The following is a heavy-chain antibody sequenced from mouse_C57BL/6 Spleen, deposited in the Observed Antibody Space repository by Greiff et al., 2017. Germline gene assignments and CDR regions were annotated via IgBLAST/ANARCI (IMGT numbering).Heavy chain of an antibody. Sequence: VQLQQPGAELARPGSSVKLSCKASGYTFTSYWMHWVQQRPIQGLEWIGNIDPSDSETHYNQKFKDKATLTVDKSSSTDYMQLSSLTSEDSAVYYCARDYCGSSGFAYWGQGTLVTVSA. CDR3: ARDYCGSSGFAY. CDR1: GYTFTSYW. J-gene: IGHJ3*01. CDR2: IDPSDSET. D-gene: IGHD1-1*01. V-gene: IGHV1-52*01.